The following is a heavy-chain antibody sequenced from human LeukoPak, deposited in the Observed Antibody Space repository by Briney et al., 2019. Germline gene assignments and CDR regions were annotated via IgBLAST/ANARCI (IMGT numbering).Heavy chain of an antibody. CDR1: GGSFSGYY. J-gene: IGHJ4*02. Sequence: PSETLSLTCAVYGGSFSGYYWSWIRQPPGKGLEWIGYIYYSGSTYYNPSLKSRVTISVDTSKNQFSLKLSSVTAADTAVYYCARVAGSYYFGYWGQGTLVTVSS. CDR2: IYYSGST. D-gene: IGHD1-26*01. V-gene: IGHV4-30-4*08. CDR3: ARVAGSYYFGY.